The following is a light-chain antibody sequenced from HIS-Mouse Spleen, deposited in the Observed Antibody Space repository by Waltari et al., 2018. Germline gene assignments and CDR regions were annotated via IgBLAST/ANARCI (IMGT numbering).Light chain of an antibody. Sequence: QSVLTQPPSASGTPGQRVTISCSGSSSNIGSTYVYCYQQLPGTAPKPLIYRNNQRPSGVPDRFSGSKSGTSASLAISGLRSEDEADYYCAAWDDSLSGVVFGGGTKLTVL. CDR2: RNN. CDR1: SSNIGSTY. V-gene: IGLV1-47*01. J-gene: IGLJ2*01. CDR3: AAWDDSLSGVV.